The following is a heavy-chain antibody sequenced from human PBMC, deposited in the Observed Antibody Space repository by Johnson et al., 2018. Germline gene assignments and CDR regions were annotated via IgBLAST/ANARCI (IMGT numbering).Heavy chain of an antibody. CDR3: ARATVVVMSYYYYYYMDV. Sequence: EVQLVESGGGLVQPGGSLRLSCAASGFTFSDHYMDWVRQAPGKGLEWVGRTRNKANSYTTEYAASVKGRFTISSDDSKNSLYLQMNSLKTDDTAVYYCARATVVVMSYYYYYYMDVWGKGTTVTVSS. CDR2: TRNKANSYTT. D-gene: IGHD3-22*01. J-gene: IGHJ6*03. V-gene: IGHV3-72*01. CDR1: GFTFSDHY.